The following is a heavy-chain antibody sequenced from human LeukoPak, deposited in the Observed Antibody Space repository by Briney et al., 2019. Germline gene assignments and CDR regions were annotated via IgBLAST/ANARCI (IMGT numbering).Heavy chain of an antibody. Sequence: PGGSLRLSCAASGFTLSSYAMSWVRQAPGKGLEWISYISSRGGTIYHADSVKGRFTVSRDNAKNSLYLQMNSLRAEDTAVYYCATQGRSAISGIWGQGTMVTVSS. CDR3: ATQGRSAISGI. CDR2: ISSRGGTI. V-gene: IGHV3-48*03. J-gene: IGHJ3*02. D-gene: IGHD3-3*01. CDR1: GFTLSSYA.